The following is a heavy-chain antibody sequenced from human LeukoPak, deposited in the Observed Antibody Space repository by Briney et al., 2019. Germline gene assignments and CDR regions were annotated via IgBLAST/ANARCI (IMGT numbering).Heavy chain of an antibody. J-gene: IGHJ3*02. CDR3: ARDSTIQDAFDI. V-gene: IGHV4-61*02. D-gene: IGHD1-26*01. CDR2: IYSSGST. Sequence: SQTLSLTCTVSGGSISRDSYYWSWIRQPAGKGLEWIGRIYSSGSTDYNPSLKSRVTISVDTSKNQFSLKLSSATAADTALYYCARDSTIQDAFDIWGQGTMVTVSS. CDR1: GGSISRDSYY.